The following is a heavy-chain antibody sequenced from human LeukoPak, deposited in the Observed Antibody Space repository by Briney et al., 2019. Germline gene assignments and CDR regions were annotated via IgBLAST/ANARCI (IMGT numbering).Heavy chain of an antibody. D-gene: IGHD1-26*01. V-gene: IGHV4-34*01. J-gene: IGHJ4*02. CDR3: ARGGRSGSYLY. CDR1: GGSFSGYY. Sequence: SETLSLTCAVYGGSFSGYYWSWIRQPPGKGLEWIGEINHSGSTNYNPSLKSRVTISVDTSNNQFSLKLSSVTAADTAVHYCARGGRSGSYLYWGQGTLVTVSS. CDR2: INHSGST.